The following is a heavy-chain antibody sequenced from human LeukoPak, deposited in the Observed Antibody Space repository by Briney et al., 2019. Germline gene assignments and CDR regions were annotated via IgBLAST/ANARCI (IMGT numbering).Heavy chain of an antibody. D-gene: IGHD2-2*01. J-gene: IGHJ4*02. Sequence: GGSLRLSCAASGFTFSSYAMSWVRQAPGKGLEWVSGLSGSSGNTYYADSVKGRFTISRDNSKNTLFLQMNSLRAEDTAVYYCAKDHKRFVVVIPTAVAQSLDYWGQGALVTVSS. CDR3: AKDHKRFVVVIPTAVAQSLDY. V-gene: IGHV3-23*01. CDR1: GFTFSSYA. CDR2: LSGSSGNT.